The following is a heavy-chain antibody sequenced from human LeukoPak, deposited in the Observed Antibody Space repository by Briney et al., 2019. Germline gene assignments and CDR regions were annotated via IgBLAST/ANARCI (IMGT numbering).Heavy chain of an antibody. D-gene: IGHD6-6*01. Sequence: SEALSLTCAVYGGSFSGYYWSWIRQPPGKGLEWIGEINHSGSTNYNPSRKSRVTISVDTSKNQFSLKLSSVTAADAAVYYCARGLSSIAARQSDYWGQGTLVTVSS. CDR3: ARGLSSIAARQSDY. CDR2: INHSGST. J-gene: IGHJ4*02. CDR1: GGSFSGYY. V-gene: IGHV4-34*01.